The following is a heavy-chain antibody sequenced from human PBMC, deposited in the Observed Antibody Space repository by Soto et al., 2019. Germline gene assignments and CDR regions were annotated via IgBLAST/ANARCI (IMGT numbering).Heavy chain of an antibody. CDR3: AKDPIPMYGGNSGY. D-gene: IGHD2-21*02. Sequence: EVQLLESGGGLVQPGGSLRLSCAASGFTFSSYAMSWVRQAPGKGLGWVPAISGSGGSTYYADSVKGRFTISRDNSKNTLYLQMSSLRAEDTAVYYCAKDPIPMYGGNSGYWGQGTLVTVSS. CDR2: ISGSGGST. V-gene: IGHV3-23*01. CDR1: GFTFSSYA. J-gene: IGHJ4*02.